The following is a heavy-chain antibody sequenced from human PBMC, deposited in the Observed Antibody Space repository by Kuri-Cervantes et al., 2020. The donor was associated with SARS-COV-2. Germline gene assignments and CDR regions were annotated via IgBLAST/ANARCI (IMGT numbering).Heavy chain of an antibody. Sequence: SETLSLTCTVSGGSISSYYWSWIRQPPGKGLEWIGYLYYSGITNYNPSLKNRVTMSVDTSKNQFSLNLSSVTAADTAVYYCARDNILFSGSGFDYWGQGTLVTVSS. CDR2: LYYSGIT. CDR3: ARDNILFSGSGFDY. CDR1: GGSISSYY. V-gene: IGHV4-59*01. J-gene: IGHJ4*02. D-gene: IGHD1-26*01.